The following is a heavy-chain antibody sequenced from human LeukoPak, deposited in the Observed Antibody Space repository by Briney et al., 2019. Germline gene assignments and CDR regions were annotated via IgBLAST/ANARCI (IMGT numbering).Heavy chain of an antibody. Sequence: ASVKVSCKASGYTFTGYYMHWVRQAPGQELEWMGWINPNSGGTKYAQKFQGRVTMTRDTSISTAYMELRRLRSDDTAVYYCARFITFGGVIPEEDYWGQGTLVTVSS. CDR1: GYTFTGYY. J-gene: IGHJ4*02. CDR2: INPNSGGT. V-gene: IGHV1-2*02. CDR3: ARFITFGGVIPEEDY. D-gene: IGHD3-16*02.